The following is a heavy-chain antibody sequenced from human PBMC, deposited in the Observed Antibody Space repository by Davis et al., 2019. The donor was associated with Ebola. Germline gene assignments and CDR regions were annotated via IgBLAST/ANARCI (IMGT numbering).Heavy chain of an antibody. D-gene: IGHD6-13*01. CDR2: INPSCGST. CDR1: GYTFTSYY. J-gene: IGHJ6*02. CDR3: TQDLYSSSWYRHYYYGMDV. V-gene: IGHV1-46*01. Sequence: ASVKVSCKASGYTFTSYYMHWVRQAPGQGLEWMGIINPSCGSTSYAQKFQGRVTMTRNTSISTAYMELSSLRSEDTAVYYCTQDLYSSSWYRHYYYGMDVWGQGTTVTVSS.